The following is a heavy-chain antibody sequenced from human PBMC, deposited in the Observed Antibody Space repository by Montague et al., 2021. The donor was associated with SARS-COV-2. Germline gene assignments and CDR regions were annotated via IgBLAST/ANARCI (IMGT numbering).Heavy chain of an antibody. CDR1: GGSFSGYY. V-gene: IGHV4-34*01. CDR3: ARWDPQTLTLIGLRGKSASDY. D-gene: IGHD4-23*01. CDR2: INHSGTT. J-gene: IGHJ4*02. Sequence: SETLSLTCAVYGGSFSGYYWTWIRQPPGKGLEWIAEINHSGTTNYNFNPSLRSRVTISVDTSKSQFSLKLTSVTAADTGVYYCARWDPQTLTLIGLRGKSASDYWGQGTLVTVFS.